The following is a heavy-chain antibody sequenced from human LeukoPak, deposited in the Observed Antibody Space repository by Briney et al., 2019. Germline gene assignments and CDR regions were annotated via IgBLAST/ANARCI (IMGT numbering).Heavy chain of an antibody. CDR1: GGSISSSSYY. Sequence: SETLSLTCTVSGGSISSSSYYWGWIRQPPGKGLEWIGSIYYSGSTYYNPSLKSRVTISVDTSKNQFSLKLSSVTAADTAVYYCARQESSSWYTVGGYYFDYWGQGTLVTVSS. J-gene: IGHJ4*02. V-gene: IGHV4-39*01. CDR2: IYYSGST. CDR3: ARQESSSWYTVGGYYFDY. D-gene: IGHD6-13*01.